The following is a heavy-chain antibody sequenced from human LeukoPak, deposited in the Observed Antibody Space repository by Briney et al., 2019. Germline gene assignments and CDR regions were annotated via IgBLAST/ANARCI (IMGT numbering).Heavy chain of an antibody. CDR1: GFIFSYYS. CDR3: AREQPAGSTDY. V-gene: IGHV3-64*01. Sequence: PGGSLRLSCAASGFIFSYYSMHWVRQAPGKGLEYVSVISPDRRATYYTNSVKGRFTISRDNSKNTVYLQMDSLRDDDTAVYYCAREQPAGSTDYWGQGTLVTVSS. J-gene: IGHJ4*02. CDR2: ISPDRRAT. D-gene: IGHD1-14*01.